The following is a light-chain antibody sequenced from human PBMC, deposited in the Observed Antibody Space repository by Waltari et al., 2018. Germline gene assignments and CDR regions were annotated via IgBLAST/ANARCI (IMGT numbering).Light chain of an antibody. CDR1: SSDVGAYNR. Sequence: QSALTQPASVSGSPGQSITISCTGTSSDVGAYNRVSWYQQHPGKAPKLIIFDVSKRPSVVSKRFSGSKSGDTASLSISGLQAEDEADYYCSSYTRTTTLWVFGGGTKLTVL. CDR3: SSYTRTTTLWV. J-gene: IGLJ3*02. V-gene: IGLV2-14*03. CDR2: DVS.